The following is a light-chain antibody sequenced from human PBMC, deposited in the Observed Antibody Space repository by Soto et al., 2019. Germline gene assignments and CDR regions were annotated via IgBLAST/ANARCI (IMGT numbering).Light chain of an antibody. CDR2: DAS. J-gene: IGKJ1*01. CDR1: QSVSSY. CDR3: QQRSHWPT. V-gene: IGKV3-11*01. Sequence: EIVLTQSPATLSLSPGERATLSCRASQSVSSYLAWDQQKPGQAPRLLIYDASNTATGIPARFSGSGSGTDFTLTISSLEPEDFAVYYCQQRSHWPTFGQGTNVELQ.